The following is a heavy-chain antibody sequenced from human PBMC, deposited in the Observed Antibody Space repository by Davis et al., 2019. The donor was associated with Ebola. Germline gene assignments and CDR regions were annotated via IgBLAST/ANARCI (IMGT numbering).Heavy chain of an antibody. J-gene: IGHJ4*02. CDR1: GGSISSYY. Sequence: SETLSLTCTVSGGSISSYYWSWIRQPPGKGLKWIGYIYYSGSTNYNPSLKSRVTISVDTSKNQFSLKLSSVTAADTAVYYCARDSPYGAAWFDYWGQGTLVTVSS. CDR3: ARDSPYGAAWFDY. V-gene: IGHV4-59*01. CDR2: IYYSGST. D-gene: IGHD4-17*01.